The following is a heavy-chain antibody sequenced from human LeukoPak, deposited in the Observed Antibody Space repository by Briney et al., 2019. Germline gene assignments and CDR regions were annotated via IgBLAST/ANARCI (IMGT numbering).Heavy chain of an antibody. CDR3: AKDRGVMEWSTN. D-gene: IGHD3-3*01. J-gene: IGHJ4*02. V-gene: IGHV3-53*01. CDR1: GFTVSSNY. CDR2: IYSGGST. Sequence: PGGSLRLSCAASGFTVSSNYMSWVRQAPGKGLEWVSVIYSGGSTYYADSVKGRFTISRDNSRNTLYLQMNSLRPEDTAIYYCAKDRGVMEWSTNWGQGTLVTVSS.